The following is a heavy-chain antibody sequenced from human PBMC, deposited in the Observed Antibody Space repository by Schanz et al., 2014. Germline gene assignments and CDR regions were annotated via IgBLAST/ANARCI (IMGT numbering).Heavy chain of an antibody. V-gene: IGHV3-21*04. CDR3: AKDAAYYDSVICPDH. CDR1: GFTFSSYS. D-gene: IGHD3-22*01. Sequence: EVQLVESGGGLVKPGGSLRLSCAASGFTFSSYSVNWVRQAPGKGLEWVSFIGTSSSYIYYADSVKGRFTISRDNAKNTLYLQMNSLRAEDTAIYFCAKDAAYYDSVICPDHWGQGTLVTVSS. J-gene: IGHJ4*02. CDR2: IGTSSSYI.